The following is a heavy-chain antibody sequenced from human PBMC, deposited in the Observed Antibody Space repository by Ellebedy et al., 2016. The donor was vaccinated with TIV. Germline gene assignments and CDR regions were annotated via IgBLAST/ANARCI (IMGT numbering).Heavy chain of an antibody. CDR3: ARGPYSGSYYLGY. Sequence: SETLSLTCAVYGGSFSGYYWNWIRQPPGKGLEWIGEINHSGSTNYNPSLKSRVTISVDTSKNQFSLKLSSVTAADTAVYYCARGPYSGSYYLGYWGQGTLVTVSS. V-gene: IGHV4-34*01. J-gene: IGHJ4*02. CDR2: INHSGST. CDR1: GGSFSGYY. D-gene: IGHD1-26*01.